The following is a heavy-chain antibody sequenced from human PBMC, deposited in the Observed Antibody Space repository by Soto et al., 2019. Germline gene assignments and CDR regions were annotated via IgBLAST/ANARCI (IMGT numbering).Heavy chain of an antibody. J-gene: IGHJ4*02. CDR1: GFTFSSYS. CDR2: ISSSSSTI. V-gene: IGHV3-48*02. CDR3: ARDRIYSSSWYFSYFDY. D-gene: IGHD6-13*01. Sequence: GGSLRLSCAASGFTFSSYSMNWVRQAPGKGLEWVSYISSSSSTIYYADSVKGRFTISRDNAKNSLYLQMNSLRDEDTAVYYCARDRIYSSSWYFSYFDYWGQGTLVTVSS.